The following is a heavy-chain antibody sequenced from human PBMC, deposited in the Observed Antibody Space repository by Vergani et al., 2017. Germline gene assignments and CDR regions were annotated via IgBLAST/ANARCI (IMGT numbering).Heavy chain of an antibody. Sequence: QVQLVQSGAEVKKPGAAVKVSCKASGYTLTGYYMHWVRQAPGQGPEWMGWINPNSGGTNYAQKFQGRVTMTRDTSISTAYMEMSRLRSDDTAVYYCARDLSPAMVRGVITYNWFDPWGQGTLVTVSS. CDR1: GYTLTGYY. V-gene: IGHV1-2*02. D-gene: IGHD3-10*01. J-gene: IGHJ5*02. CDR2: INPNSGGT. CDR3: ARDLSPAMVRGVITYNWFDP.